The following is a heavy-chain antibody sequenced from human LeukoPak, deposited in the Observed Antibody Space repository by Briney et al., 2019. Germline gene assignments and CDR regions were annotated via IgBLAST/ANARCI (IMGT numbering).Heavy chain of an antibody. CDR3: AKEGLAYGSGGVGYYFDY. CDR1: GFPYSSYG. CDR2: IRQDGSNQ. J-gene: IGHJ4*02. Sequence: AGGSLRLSCAAFGFPYSSYGMLWVRQAPDKGLEWGAFIRQDGSNQHYADSVKGRFTISRDNSKNTLYLQITSLRAEDTAVYYCAKEGLAYGSGGVGYYFDYWGQGTLVTVSS. V-gene: IGHV3-30*02. D-gene: IGHD3-10*01.